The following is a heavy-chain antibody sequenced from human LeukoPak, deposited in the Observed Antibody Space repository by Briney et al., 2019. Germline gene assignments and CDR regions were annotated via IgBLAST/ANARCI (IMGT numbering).Heavy chain of an antibody. CDR1: GGSIGRSSYY. CDR2: IYYSGKT. V-gene: IGHV4-39*07. J-gene: IGHJ4*02. D-gene: IGHD2-15*01. CDR3: ARRRIPAHIYYFDY. Sequence: NTSETLSLTCTVSGGSIGRSSYYWGWIRQPPGKGLEWIGNIYYSGKTDYNPSLKSRVTISVDTSKNQFSLKLSSVTAADTAVYYCARRRIPAHIYYFDYWGQGTLVTVSS.